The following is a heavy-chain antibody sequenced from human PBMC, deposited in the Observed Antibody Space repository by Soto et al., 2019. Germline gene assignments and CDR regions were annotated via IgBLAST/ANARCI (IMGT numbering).Heavy chain of an antibody. Sequence: SETLSLTCTVSGGSISSSSYYWGWIRQPPGKGLEWIGSIYYSGSTYYNPSLKSRVTISVDTSKNQFSLKLSSVTAADTAVYYCRSGSMGIRYFDLWGRGTLVTVSS. CDR1: GGSISSSSYY. CDR2: IYYSGST. V-gene: IGHV4-39*01. CDR3: RSGSMGIRYFDL. J-gene: IGHJ2*01. D-gene: IGHD6-13*01.